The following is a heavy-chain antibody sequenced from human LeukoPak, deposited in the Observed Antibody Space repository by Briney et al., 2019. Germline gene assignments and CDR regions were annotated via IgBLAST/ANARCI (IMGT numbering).Heavy chain of an antibody. V-gene: IGHV3-23*01. CDR3: AKDKIYGDYWGYYFDY. Sequence: PGESLRLSCAASGFTFSSYAMSWVRQAPGKGLEWVSAISGSGGSTYYADSVKGRFTISRDNSKNTLYLQMNSLRAEDTAVYYCAKDKIYGDYWGYYFDYWGQGTLVTVSS. D-gene: IGHD4-17*01. CDR1: GFTFSSYA. J-gene: IGHJ4*02. CDR2: ISGSGGST.